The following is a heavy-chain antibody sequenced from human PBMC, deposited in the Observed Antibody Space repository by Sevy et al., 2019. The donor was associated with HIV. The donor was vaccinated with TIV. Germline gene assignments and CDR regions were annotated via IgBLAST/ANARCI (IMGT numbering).Heavy chain of an antibody. V-gene: IGHV3-23*01. J-gene: IGHJ4*02. CDR3: AKPSYGDYSFDY. CDR2: ISGSGGST. Sequence: GGSLRLSCAASGFTFSNAWMSWVRQAPGKGLEWVSAISGSGGSTYYADSVKGRFTISRDNSKNTLYLQMNSLRAEDTAVYYCAKPSYGDYSFDYWGQGTLVTVSS. CDR1: GFTFSNAW. D-gene: IGHD4-17*01.